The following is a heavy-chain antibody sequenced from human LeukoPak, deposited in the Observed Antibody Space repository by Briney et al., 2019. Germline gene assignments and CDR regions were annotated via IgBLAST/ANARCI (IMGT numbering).Heavy chain of an antibody. Sequence: ASVKVSCKASGGTFSCYAISWVRQAPGQGLEWMGRIIPIFGTANYAQKFQGRVTITTDESTSTAYMELSSLRSEDTAVYYCARDPEYYYDSSGYFGYFDYWGQGTLVTVSS. J-gene: IGHJ4*02. CDR2: IIPIFGTA. D-gene: IGHD3-22*01. CDR1: GGTFSCYA. CDR3: ARDPEYYYDSSGYFGYFDY. V-gene: IGHV1-69*05.